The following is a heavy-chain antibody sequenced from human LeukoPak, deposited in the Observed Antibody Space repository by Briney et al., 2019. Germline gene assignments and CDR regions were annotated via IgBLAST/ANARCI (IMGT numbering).Heavy chain of an antibody. CDR3: ARENLQYDFWSGYLVYNWFDP. V-gene: IGHV3-30*03. D-gene: IGHD3-3*01. CDR2: ISYDGSNK. Sequence: GGSLRLSCAASGFTFDKYGMHWVRQAPGKGLEWVAVISYDGSNKYYADSVKGRFTISRDNSKNTLYLQMNSLRAEDTAVYYCARENLQYDFWSGYLVYNWFDPWGQGTLVTVSS. J-gene: IGHJ5*02. CDR1: GFTFDKYG.